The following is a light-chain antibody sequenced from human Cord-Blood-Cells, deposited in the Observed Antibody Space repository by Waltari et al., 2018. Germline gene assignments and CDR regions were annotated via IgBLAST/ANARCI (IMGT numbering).Light chain of an antibody. CDR2: KAS. CDR3: QQYNSYPYT. J-gene: IGKJ2*01. V-gene: IGKV1-5*03. Sequence: DSQMTQSPSTLSASVGDRVAITCRASQSISSWLAWYQQKPGKAPKLLIYKASSLESGVPSRFSGRGSGTEFTLTISSLQPDDFATYYCQQYNSYPYTFGQGTKLEIK. CDR1: QSISSW.